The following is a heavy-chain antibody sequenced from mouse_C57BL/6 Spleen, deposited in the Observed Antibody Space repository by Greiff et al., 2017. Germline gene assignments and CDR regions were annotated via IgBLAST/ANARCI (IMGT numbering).Heavy chain of an antibody. Sequence: VQLQQSVAELVRPGASVKLSCTASGFNIKNTYMHWVKQRTEQGLEWIGRIDPANGNTKYDPKFQGKATITADTSSNTAYLQLTSLTSEYTAIYYGEMVTNFYASDYWGQGTTVTVSS. CDR2: IDPANGNT. CDR3: EMVTNFYASDY. V-gene: IGHV14-3*01. J-gene: IGHJ4*01. D-gene: IGHD2-2*01. CDR1: GFNIKNTY.